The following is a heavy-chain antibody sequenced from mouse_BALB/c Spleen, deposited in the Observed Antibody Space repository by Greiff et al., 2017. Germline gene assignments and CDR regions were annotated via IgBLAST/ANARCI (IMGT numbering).Heavy chain of an antibody. D-gene: IGHD2-1*01. CDR1: GFAFSSYD. CDR3: ARQSGYGTFDY. J-gene: IGHJ2*01. V-gene: IGHV5-12-1*01. Sequence: EVKLVESGGGLVKPGGSLKLSCAASGFAFSSYDMSWVRQTPEKRLEWVAYISSGGGSTYYPDTVKGRFTISRDNAKNTLYLQMSSLKSEDTAMYYCARQSGYGTFDYWGQGTTLTVSS. CDR2: ISSGGGST.